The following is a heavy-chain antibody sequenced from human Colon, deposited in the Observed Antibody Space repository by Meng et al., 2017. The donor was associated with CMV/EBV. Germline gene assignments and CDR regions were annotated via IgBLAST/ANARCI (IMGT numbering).Heavy chain of an antibody. CDR3: ARDEGAGTGWPNWFDP. CDR2: LSSRGSDI. J-gene: IGHJ5*02. CDR1: GFSFSSYE. V-gene: IGHV3-48*03. D-gene: IGHD2-2*01. Sequence: SLKISCAASGFSFSSYEMNWVRQAPGKGLEWISYLSSRGSDIYYAESVKGRFTISRDNAKKALYLQMDSLRTDETATYYCARDEGAGTGWPNWFDPWGQGTLVTVSS.